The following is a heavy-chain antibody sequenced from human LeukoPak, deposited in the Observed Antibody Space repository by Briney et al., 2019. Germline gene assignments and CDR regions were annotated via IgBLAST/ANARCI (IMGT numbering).Heavy chain of an antibody. Sequence: GGSLRLSCAASRFTFSSYAMSWVRQAPGKGLEWVSAISGSGGSTYYADSVKGRFTISRDNSKNTLYLQMNSLRAEDTAVYYCASTPFGTGDYWGQGTLVTVST. V-gene: IGHV3-23*01. J-gene: IGHJ4*02. CDR2: ISGSGGST. D-gene: IGHD3-10*01. CDR3: ASTPFGTGDY. CDR1: RFTFSSYA.